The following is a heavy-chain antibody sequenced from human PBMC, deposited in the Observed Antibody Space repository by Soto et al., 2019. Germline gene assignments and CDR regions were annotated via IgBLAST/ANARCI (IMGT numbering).Heavy chain of an antibody. CDR2: IYYSGST. V-gene: IGHV4-39*01. J-gene: IGHJ5*02. CDR3: ARRPRGGKGRWFDP. Sequence: SETLSLTCTVSGGSISSSSYYWGWIRQPPGKGLEWIGSIYYSGSTYYNPSLKSRVTISVDTSKNQFSLKLSSVTAADTAVYYCARRPRGGKGRWFDPWGQGTLVTVSS. CDR1: GGSISSSSYY. D-gene: IGHD3-10*01.